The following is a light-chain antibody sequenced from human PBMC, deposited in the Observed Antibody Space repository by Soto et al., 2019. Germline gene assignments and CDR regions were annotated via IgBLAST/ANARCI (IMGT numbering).Light chain of an antibody. CDR2: EVN. Sequence: QSVLTQPASVSGSPGQSITISCTGTNSDVGSYDLVSWYQQHPGKAPKLMIFEVNKRPSGVSNRFSGSKSGNTASLTISGLQAEDESAYYCCSYAGGSTYVLFGGGTQLTVL. CDR3: CSYAGGSTYVL. CDR1: NSDVGSYDL. V-gene: IGLV2-23*02. J-gene: IGLJ3*02.